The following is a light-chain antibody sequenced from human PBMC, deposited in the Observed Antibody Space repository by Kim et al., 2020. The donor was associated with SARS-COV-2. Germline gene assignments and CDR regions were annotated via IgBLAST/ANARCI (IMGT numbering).Light chain of an antibody. J-gene: IGLJ2*01. Sequence: PEASVTPPCASSTGAGTSGYYPNYFQQQPRQAPSALFYSTSNQPSWSPARFSGSLLGGKAALTLSGVQPEDEADYCCLLYYGGAQVFGGGTKLTVL. CDR1: TGAGTSGYY. CDR3: LLYYGGAQV. V-gene: IGLV7-43*01. CDR2: STS.